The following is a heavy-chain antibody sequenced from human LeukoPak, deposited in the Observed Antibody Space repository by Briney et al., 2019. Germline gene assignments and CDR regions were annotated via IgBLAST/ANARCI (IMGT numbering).Heavy chain of an antibody. D-gene: IGHD6-19*01. CDR1: GFTFSRYG. V-gene: IGHV3-30*02. Sequence: GGSLRLSCAASGFTFSRYGMHWVRQAPGKGLEWVACIRYDGSNKYYADSVKGRFTISRDNSKNTLYLQINSLRAEDTAVYYCAKDIWAVTGPGYWGQGTLVTVSS. CDR3: AKDIWAVTGPGY. J-gene: IGHJ4*02. CDR2: IRYDGSNK.